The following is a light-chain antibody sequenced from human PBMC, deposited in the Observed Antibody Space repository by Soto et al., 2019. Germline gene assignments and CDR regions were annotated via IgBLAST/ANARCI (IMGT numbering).Light chain of an antibody. CDR2: DAS. CDR3: RQPSKWPQVT. CDR1: QSVSSY. J-gene: IGKJ3*01. V-gene: IGKV3-11*01. Sequence: EIVLTQSPATLSLSPGERATLSCRASQSVSSYLAWYQQKPGQAPRLLIYDASNRATGIPARFSGSGSGTDFTLTISRLAPEDFAVYSCRQPSKWPQVTFGP.